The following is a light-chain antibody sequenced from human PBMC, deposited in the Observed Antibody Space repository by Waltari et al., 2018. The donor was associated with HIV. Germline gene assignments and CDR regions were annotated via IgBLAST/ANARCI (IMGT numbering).Light chain of an antibody. CDR3: SSYTSSSTPVV. V-gene: IGLV2-14*03. Sequence: QSALTQPASVSGSPGHSITISCTGTSSDVGGYNYVSWYQQHPGKAPKLMIYDVSNRPSGVSNRFSGSKSGNTASLTISGLQAEDEADYYCSSYTSSSTPVVFGGGTKLTVL. J-gene: IGLJ2*01. CDR2: DVS. CDR1: SSDVGGYNY.